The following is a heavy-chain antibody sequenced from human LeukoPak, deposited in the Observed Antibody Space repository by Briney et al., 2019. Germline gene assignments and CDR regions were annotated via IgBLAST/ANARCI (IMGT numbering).Heavy chain of an antibody. D-gene: IGHD3-9*01. CDR1: GGSISSSGYY. Sequence: TSETLSLTCTVSGGSISSSGYYWGWIRQPPGKGLEWIGSLYYSGNTYYNPSLKSRVTISIDTSKNQFSLKLSSVTAADTAVYYCARDYYILTGYYSIDYWGQGTLVTVSS. CDR3: ARDYYILTGYYSIDY. CDR2: LYYSGNT. J-gene: IGHJ4*02. V-gene: IGHV4-39*07.